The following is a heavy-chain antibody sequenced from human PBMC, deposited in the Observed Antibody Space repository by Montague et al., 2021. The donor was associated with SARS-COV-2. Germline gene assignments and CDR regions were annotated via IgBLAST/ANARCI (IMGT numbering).Heavy chain of an antibody. Sequence: ALVKPTQTLTLTCSFSGFSLRTSGVGVGWIRQPPGKALEWLAVIYWDDDKRYSPSLKSRLTITKDTSKNQVVLTMTNMDPVDTATYYCVHSYADYLFDYWGQGTLVRVSS. D-gene: IGHD4-17*01. J-gene: IGHJ4*02. CDR3: VHSYADYLFDY. CDR2: IYWDDDK. V-gene: IGHV2-5*02. CDR1: GFSLRTSGVG.